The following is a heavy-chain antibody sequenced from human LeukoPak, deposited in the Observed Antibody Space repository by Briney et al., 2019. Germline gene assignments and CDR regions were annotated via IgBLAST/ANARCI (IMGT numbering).Heavy chain of an antibody. CDR3: ARSFGASQQYTSSWYYYYMDV. CDR1: GYTFTNYY. CDR2: INPSGGST. J-gene: IGHJ6*03. V-gene: IGHV1-46*01. Sequence: ASVKVSCKASGYTFTNYYIHWVRQAPGQGLEWMGIINPSGGSTSYVQKFQGRVTMTRDMSTSTVYMELSSLRSEDTALYYCARSFGASQQYTSSWYYYYMDVWGKGTTVTVSS. D-gene: IGHD6-13*01.